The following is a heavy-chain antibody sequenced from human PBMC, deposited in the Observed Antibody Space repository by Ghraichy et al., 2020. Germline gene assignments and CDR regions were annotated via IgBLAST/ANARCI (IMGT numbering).Heavy chain of an antibody. Sequence: GGSLRLSCAASGFTFSTYWMHWVRRPPGKGLEWVSRISPDGSFTSYADSLMGRSTISRDNAKNTLYLQMNSLRADDTAIYYCVRAGPTGAYWGQGTLVTVSS. J-gene: IGHJ4*02. CDR3: VRAGPTGAY. CDR1: GFTFSTYW. CDR2: ISPDGSFT. V-gene: IGHV3-74*01. D-gene: IGHD1-26*01.